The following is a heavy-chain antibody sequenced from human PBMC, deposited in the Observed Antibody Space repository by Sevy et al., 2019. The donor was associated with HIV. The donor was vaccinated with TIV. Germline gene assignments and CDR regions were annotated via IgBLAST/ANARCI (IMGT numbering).Heavy chain of an antibody. Sequence: ASVKVSCKASGGTFSNYAISWVRQAPGQGLEWMGVIMPIFGSPNYAQKFQGRATVTADESTSTAYMDLSSLSSEDTAVYYCARVTGTVTSLYFFDYWGQGTLVTVSS. CDR1: GGTFSNYA. CDR3: ARVTGTVTSLYFFDY. J-gene: IGHJ4*02. D-gene: IGHD4-17*01. CDR2: IMPIFGSP. V-gene: IGHV1-69*13.